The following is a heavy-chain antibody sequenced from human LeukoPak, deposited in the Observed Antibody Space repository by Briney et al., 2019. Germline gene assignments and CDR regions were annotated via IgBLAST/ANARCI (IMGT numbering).Heavy chain of an antibody. V-gene: IGHV3-23*01. J-gene: IGHJ4*02. CDR2: ISGGGATT. CDR3: AKDWGFKFASGSSYFDY. CDR1: GFSFSSYT. Sequence: GGSLRLSCSASGFSFSSYTMTWVGQAPGKGPEWVSIISGGGATTFYPDSVKGRFTISRDNSKNTLYLQMNSLRAEDTAVYYCAKDWGFKFASGSSYFDYWGQGTLVTVSS. D-gene: IGHD3-10*01.